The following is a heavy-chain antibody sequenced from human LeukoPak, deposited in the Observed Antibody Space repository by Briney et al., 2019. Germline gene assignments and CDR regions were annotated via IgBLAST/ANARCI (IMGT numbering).Heavy chain of an antibody. CDR2: ISAYNGNT. V-gene: IGHV1-18*01. CDR1: GYTFTSYG. D-gene: IGHD3-3*01. CDR3: ARLPIWSGSRYYFDY. J-gene: IGHJ4*02. Sequence: WASVKVSCKASGYTFTSYGISWVRQAPGQGLEWMGWISAYNGNTNYAQKLQGRVTMTTDASTSTAYMELRSLRSDDTAVYYCARLPIWSGSRYYFDYWGQGTLVTVSS.